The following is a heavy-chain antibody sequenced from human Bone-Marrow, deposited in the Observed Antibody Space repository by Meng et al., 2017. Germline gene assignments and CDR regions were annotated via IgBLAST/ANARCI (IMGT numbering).Heavy chain of an antibody. Sequence: SLKISCAASGLTLSDYYMSWIRQAPGKGLEWVSYISSSGSGIYYADSVKGRFTISRDNAKNSLYLQMNSLRAEDTAVYYCARGAALEWSIVDYWGQGTPVTVSS. CDR2: ISSSGSGI. CDR3: ARGAALEWSIVDY. CDR1: GLTLSDYY. D-gene: IGHD3-3*01. V-gene: IGHV3-11*04. J-gene: IGHJ4*02.